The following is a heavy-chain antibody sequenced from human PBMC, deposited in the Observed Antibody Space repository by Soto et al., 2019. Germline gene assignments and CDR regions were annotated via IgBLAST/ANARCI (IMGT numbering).Heavy chain of an antibody. CDR1: GFTFSDSW. Sequence: GGPLRLSCAASGFTFSDSWMSWVRQAPGNGLDWVGRIKSKSDGGTTEYAAPVRGRFTISRDDSKNTLYLQRNSLKTEDTAVYSCTTDLWRIAVVVGSTGYFNPWGQGTPVTVSS. CDR2: IKSKSDGGTT. CDR3: TTDLWRIAVVVGSTGYFNP. D-gene: IGHD2-15*01. J-gene: IGHJ5*02. V-gene: IGHV3-15*01.